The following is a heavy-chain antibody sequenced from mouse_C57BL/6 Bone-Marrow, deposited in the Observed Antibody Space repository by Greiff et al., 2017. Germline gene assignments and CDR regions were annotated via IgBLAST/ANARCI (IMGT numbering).Heavy chain of an antibody. CDR1: GFNIKNTY. CDR3: ARAYDYDAMDY. V-gene: IGHV1-69*01. CDR2: IDPSDSYT. Sequence: VQLQQSVAELVRPGASVKLSCTASGFNIKNTYMHWVKQRPGQGLEWIGEIDPSDSYTNYNQKFKGKSTLTVDKSSSTAYMQLSSLTSEDSAVYYCARAYDYDAMDYWGQGTSVTVSS. J-gene: IGHJ4*01. D-gene: IGHD6-5*01.